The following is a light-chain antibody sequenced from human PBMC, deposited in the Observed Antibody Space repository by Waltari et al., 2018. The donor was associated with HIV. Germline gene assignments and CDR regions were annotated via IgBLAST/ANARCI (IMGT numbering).Light chain of an antibody. J-gene: IGLJ3*02. V-gene: IGLV1-40*01. CDR3: QSYDSSLSSSV. CDR1: SSNIGAGHD. CDR2: TNS. Sequence: QSVLTQPPSVSGAPGQRVTIPCAGSSSNIGAGHDVHWYQQLPGTAPKLLIHTNSNRPSGVPDRFSGSKSGTLASLAITGLQAEDEADYYCQSYDSSLSSSVFGGGTKLTVL.